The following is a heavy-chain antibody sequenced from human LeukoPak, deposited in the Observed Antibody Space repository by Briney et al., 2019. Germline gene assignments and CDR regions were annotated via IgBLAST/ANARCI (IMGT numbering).Heavy chain of an antibody. CDR3: ARRTVTNGWFRIDY. Sequence: PSETLSLTCTVSGGSISSYYWSWIRQPPGKGLEWIGYIYYNGATDYNPSLKSRVTISVDTSKDEFSLKLSSVTAADTALYYCARRTVTNGWFRIDYWGQGSLVIVSS. J-gene: IGHJ4*02. D-gene: IGHD6-19*01. V-gene: IGHV4-59*08. CDR2: IYYNGAT. CDR1: GGSISSYY.